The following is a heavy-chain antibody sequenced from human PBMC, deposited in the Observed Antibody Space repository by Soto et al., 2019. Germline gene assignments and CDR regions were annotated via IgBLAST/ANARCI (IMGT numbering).Heavy chain of an antibody. V-gene: IGHV3-48*02. CDR3: ARVLEWDLFGSLGYPADY. J-gene: IGHJ4*02. Sequence: GGSLRLSCAASGFTFSSYSMNWVRQAPGKGLEWVSYISSSSSTIYYADSVKGRFTISRDNAKNSLYLQMNSLRDEDTAVYYCARVLEWDLFGSLGYPADYWGQGTLVTVSS. D-gene: IGHD1-26*01. CDR1: GFTFSSYS. CDR2: ISSSSSTI.